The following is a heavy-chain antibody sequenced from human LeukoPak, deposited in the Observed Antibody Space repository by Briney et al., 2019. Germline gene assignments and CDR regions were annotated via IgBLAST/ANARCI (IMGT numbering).Heavy chain of an antibody. D-gene: IGHD2-21*01. V-gene: IGHV1-69*13. Sequence: SVKVSCKASGGTFSSYAISWVRQAPGQGLEWMGGIIPIFGTANYAQKFQGRVTITADESTSAAYMELSSLRSEDTAVYYCARSHCGGDCYVRYYYYMDVWGKGTTVTVSS. CDR3: ARSHCGGDCYVRYYYYMDV. J-gene: IGHJ6*03. CDR1: GGTFSSYA. CDR2: IIPIFGTA.